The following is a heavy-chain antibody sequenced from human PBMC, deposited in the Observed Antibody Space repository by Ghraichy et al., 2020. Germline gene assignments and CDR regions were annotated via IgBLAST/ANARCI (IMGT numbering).Heavy chain of an antibody. CDR3: AKSRLACSSTSCYSYYYYGMDV. D-gene: IGHD2-2*01. J-gene: IGHJ6*02. CDR2: ISGSGGST. V-gene: IGHV3-23*01. CDR1: GFTFSNYA. Sequence: GGSLRLSCAASGFTFSNYAMSWVRQAPGKGLEWVSGISGSGGSTYYADSVKGRFTISRDNSKNTLYLQMNSLRAEDTAVYYCAKSRLACSSTSCYSYYYYGMDVWGQGTTVTVSS.